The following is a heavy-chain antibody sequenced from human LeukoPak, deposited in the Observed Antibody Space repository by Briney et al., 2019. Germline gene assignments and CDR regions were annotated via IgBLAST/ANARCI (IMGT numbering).Heavy chain of an antibody. J-gene: IGHJ5*02. V-gene: IGHV1-2*02. CDR1: GYTFTDYY. CDR3: ARLFPGRGRWFDP. Sequence: GASVKVSCKTSGYTFTDYYMHWVRQAPGQGLEWMGWINPNSGGTNYAQKFQGRVTMTRDTSISTAYMELSRLRSDDTAVYYCARLFPGRGRWFDPWGQGTLVTVSS. CDR2: INPNSGGT.